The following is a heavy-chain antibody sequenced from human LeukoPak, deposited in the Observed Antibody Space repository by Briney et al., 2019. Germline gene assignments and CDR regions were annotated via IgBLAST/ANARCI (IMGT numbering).Heavy chain of an antibody. Sequence: GGSLRLSCAASGFTFSTYWMNWVRQAPGKGLVWVSRINPDGTTTSYADSVKGRFTISRDNAKDTVYLQMNSLRAEDTAVYYCARVSIGWYSFDYWGQGTLVTVSS. CDR3: ARVSIGWYSFDY. CDR1: GFTFSTYW. CDR2: INPDGTTT. J-gene: IGHJ4*02. V-gene: IGHV3-74*01. D-gene: IGHD6-19*01.